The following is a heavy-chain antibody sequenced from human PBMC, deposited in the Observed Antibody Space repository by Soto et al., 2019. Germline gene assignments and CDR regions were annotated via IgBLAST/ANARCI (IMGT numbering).Heavy chain of an antibody. V-gene: IGHV4-4*07. CDR3: AREGSYCAYNFAHGIQLWSFDF. J-gene: IGHJ4*02. D-gene: IGHD5-18*01. Sequence: PSETLSLTCTVSGGSINTFYWSWFRQPAGKGLEWIGRIVSSGSTSFNPSLESRVAMSVDTSKNHFSLNLSSVTAADMAVYYSAREGSYCAYNFAHGIQLWSFDFWGQVDLVSV. CDR2: IVSSGST. CDR1: GGSINTFY.